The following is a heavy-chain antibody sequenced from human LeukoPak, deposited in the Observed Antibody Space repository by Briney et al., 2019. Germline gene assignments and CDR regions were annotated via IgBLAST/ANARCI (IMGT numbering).Heavy chain of an antibody. V-gene: IGHV4-61*02. CDR3: ARDQEISYTVDWFDP. J-gene: IGHJ5*02. CDR2: IFTGGST. CDR1: GGSINNGNHF. D-gene: IGHD5-24*01. Sequence: SETLSLTCTVSGGSINNGNHFWTWIRQPAGKGLEWIGRIFTGGSTNYNPSLESRLTMSIDTSKNQFSLKLNSVTAADTAVYYCARDQEISYTVDWFDPWGQGTLVTVSS.